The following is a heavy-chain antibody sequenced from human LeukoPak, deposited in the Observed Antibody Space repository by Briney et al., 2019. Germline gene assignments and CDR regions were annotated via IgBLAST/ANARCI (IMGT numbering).Heavy chain of an antibody. V-gene: IGHV4-61*02. D-gene: IGHD6-13*01. J-gene: IGHJ3*02. CDR1: GGSVSSGRYY. Sequence: KPSQTLSLTCTVSGGSVSSGRYYWSWIRQPAGKGLECIGRISSSGDTNYRPSLKSRVTISLDTSQNQFSLKVNSLTAADTAMYYCACSARSWDVFDIWGQGTMVTVSS. CDR2: ISSSGDT. CDR3: ACSARSWDVFDI.